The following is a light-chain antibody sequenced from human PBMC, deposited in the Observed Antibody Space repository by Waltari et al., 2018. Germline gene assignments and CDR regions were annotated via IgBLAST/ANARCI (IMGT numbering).Light chain of an antibody. CDR3: HQYTDWPPT. Sequence: ETVMTQSPATLSVSPGERATLSCRASQSISNKIAWYQQKPGQAPRLLIYGASTRATGFPARFGGSGSGTEFTLTISSLQSEDFAVYYCHQYTDWPPTFGQGTKVEVK. V-gene: IGKV3-15*01. J-gene: IGKJ1*01. CDR2: GAS. CDR1: QSISNK.